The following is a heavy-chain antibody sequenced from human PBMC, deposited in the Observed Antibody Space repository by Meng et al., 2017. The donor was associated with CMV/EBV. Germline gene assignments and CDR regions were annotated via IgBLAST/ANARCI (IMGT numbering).Heavy chain of an antibody. CDR2: IIPIFGTA. CDR3: ASLNCSSTSCHHTPRYGMDV. CDR1: GGTFSSYA. Sequence: SVKVSCKASGGTFSSYAISWVRQAPGQGLEWMGGIIPIFGTANYAQKFQGRVTITTDESTSTAYMELSSLRSEDTAVYYCASLNCSSTSCHHTPRYGMDVWGQGTTVTVSS. D-gene: IGHD2-2*01. V-gene: IGHV1-69*05. J-gene: IGHJ6*02.